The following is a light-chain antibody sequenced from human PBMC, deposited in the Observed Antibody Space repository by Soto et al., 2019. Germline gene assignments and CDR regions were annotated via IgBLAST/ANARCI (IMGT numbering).Light chain of an antibody. CDR1: SGYSNYK. CDR2: VGTGGIVG. Sequence: QPVLTQPPSASASLGASVTLTCTLSSGYSNYKVDWYQQRPGKGPRFVMRVGTGGIVGSKGDGIPDRFPVLGSGLNRYLTINNIQEEDESDYYCGADHGGGSNFVYVFGTGTKVTVL. J-gene: IGLJ1*01. CDR3: GADHGGGSNFVYV. V-gene: IGLV9-49*01.